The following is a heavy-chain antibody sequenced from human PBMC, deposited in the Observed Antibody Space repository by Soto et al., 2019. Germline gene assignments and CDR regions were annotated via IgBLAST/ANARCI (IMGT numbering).Heavy chain of an antibody. CDR3: ARLYCRGARCYYSFDN. D-gene: IGHD2-15*01. V-gene: IGHV1-8*01. J-gene: IGHJ4*02. Sequence: ASVKVSCKASGYTFTSNNINWVRQAAGRGLEWMGWMSPNSGNTGYAQKFQARVTMTRNTSISTAYMELSSLTSEDTAVYYCARLYCRGARCYYSFDNWGQGTLVTVSS. CDR2: MSPNSGNT. CDR1: GYTFTSNN.